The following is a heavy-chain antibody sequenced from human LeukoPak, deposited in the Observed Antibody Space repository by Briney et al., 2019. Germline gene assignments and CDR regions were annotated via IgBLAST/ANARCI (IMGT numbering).Heavy chain of an antibody. CDR1: GGSISSSSYY. CDR2: IYYSGST. Sequence: SETLSLTCTVSGGSISSSSYYWGWIRQPPGKGLEWIGSIYYSGSTYYNPSLKSRVTISVDTSKNQFSLKLSSVTAADTAVYYCARVPFVGRDSSGYYRQGHAFDIWGQGTMVTVSS. CDR3: ARVPFVGRDSSGYYRQGHAFDI. J-gene: IGHJ3*02. D-gene: IGHD3-22*01. V-gene: IGHV4-39*07.